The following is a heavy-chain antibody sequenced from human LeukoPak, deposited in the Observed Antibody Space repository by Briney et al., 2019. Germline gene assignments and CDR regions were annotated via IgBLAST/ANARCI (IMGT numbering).Heavy chain of an antibody. J-gene: IGHJ4*02. Sequence: SVKVSCKASGGTFSSYAISWVRQAPGQGLEWMGGIIPIFGTANYAQKFQGRVTITTDESTSTAYMELSSLRSEDTAVYYCARGCSSTSCPIDYWGQGTLVTVSS. CDR2: IIPIFGTA. CDR3: ARGCSSTSCPIDY. V-gene: IGHV1-69*05. CDR1: GGTFSSYA. D-gene: IGHD2-2*01.